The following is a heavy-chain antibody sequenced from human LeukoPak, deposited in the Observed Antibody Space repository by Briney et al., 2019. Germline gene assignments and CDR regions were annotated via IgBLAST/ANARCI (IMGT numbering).Heavy chain of an antibody. CDR3: ARSRLGYCSGGSCLPDYYYYYMDV. CDR1: GYSISSGYF. Sequence: SETLSLTCTVSGYSISSGYFWGWIRQSPGKGLEWIGYIYYSGSTNYNPSLKSRVTISVDTSKNQFSLKLSSVTAADTAVYYCARSRLGYCSGGSCLPDYYYYYMDVWGKGTTVTISS. D-gene: IGHD2-15*01. V-gene: IGHV4-61*01. J-gene: IGHJ6*03. CDR2: IYYSGST.